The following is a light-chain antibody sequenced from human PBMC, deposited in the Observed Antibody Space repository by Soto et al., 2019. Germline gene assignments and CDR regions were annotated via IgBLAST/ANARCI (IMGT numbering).Light chain of an antibody. CDR2: LGD. CDR3: AAWDDHLNAYV. Sequence: QSVLTQPPSASSTPGQTVTISCSGSTSNIGTFYVYWYQHLPGKAPKLLIYLGDQRASGVSDRFSGSKSGTSASLAINVLRSDDEADYYCAAWDDHLNAYVFGSGTKLTVL. J-gene: IGLJ1*01. CDR1: TSNIGTFY. V-gene: IGLV1-47*02.